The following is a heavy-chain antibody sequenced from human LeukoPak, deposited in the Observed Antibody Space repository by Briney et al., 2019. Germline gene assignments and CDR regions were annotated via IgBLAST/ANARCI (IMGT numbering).Heavy chain of an antibody. Sequence: PGGSLRLSCAVSGFIFNSYAMSWVRQAPGKGLEWVSSISASGGSTYHADSVKGRFTISRDNSKNTAHLQMNSLRADDTALYYCAKGALAAAGSGFEYWGQGTLVTVFS. D-gene: IGHD6-13*01. J-gene: IGHJ4*02. CDR3: AKGALAAAGSGFEY. CDR1: GFIFNSYA. CDR2: ISASGGST. V-gene: IGHV3-23*01.